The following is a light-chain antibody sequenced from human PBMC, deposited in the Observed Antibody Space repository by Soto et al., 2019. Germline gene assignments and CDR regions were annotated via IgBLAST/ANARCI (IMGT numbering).Light chain of an antibody. CDR1: QSVSSNY. V-gene: IGKV3-20*01. Sequence: EMLLTQSPGTLSLSPGERATLSCRATQSVSSNYLAWYQQKSGQAPRLLIYGASSRATGIPDRFSGGGSGTDFTLTITRLEPEDFAVYFCLQYGGLPRTFGQGTKVDIK. CDR2: GAS. CDR3: LQYGGLPRT. J-gene: IGKJ1*01.